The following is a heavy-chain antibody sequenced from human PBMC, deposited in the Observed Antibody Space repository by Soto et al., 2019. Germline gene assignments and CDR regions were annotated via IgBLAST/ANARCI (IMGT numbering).Heavy chain of an antibody. J-gene: IGHJ3*02. CDR3: SKDRFAGYTAMPLGAFDI. CDR1: GFTFSSYA. Sequence: GGSLRLSCAASGFTFSSYAMSWVRQAPGKGLEWVSAISGSGGSTYYADSVKGRFTISRDNSKNTLYLQMNSLRAEDTAVYYCSKDRFAGYTAMPLGAFDIWGQGTMVTVSS. CDR2: ISGSGGST. D-gene: IGHD5-18*01. V-gene: IGHV3-23*01.